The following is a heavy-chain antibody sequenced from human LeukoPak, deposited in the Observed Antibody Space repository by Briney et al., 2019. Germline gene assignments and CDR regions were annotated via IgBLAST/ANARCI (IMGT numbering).Heavy chain of an antibody. CDR2: IRYDGSNK. CDR1: GFTFSSYG. J-gene: IGHJ5*02. CDR3: AKDLSGTSSNGFDP. Sequence: GGSLRLSCAASGFTFSSYGMHWVRQAPGKRLEWVAFIRYDGSNKYYADSVKGRFTISRDNSKNTLYLQMNSLRVDDTAGYYCAKDLSGTSSNGFDPWGQGTLVTVSS. D-gene: IGHD1-26*01. V-gene: IGHV3-30*02.